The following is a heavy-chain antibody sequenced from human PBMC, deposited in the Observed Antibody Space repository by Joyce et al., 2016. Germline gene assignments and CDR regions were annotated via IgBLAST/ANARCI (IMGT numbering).Heavy chain of an antibody. D-gene: IGHD5-12*01. Sequence: QVQLVQSGAEVKKPGASVKVSCKASEYTFTRYDINWVRQATGQGLEWMRWMDPNSGDTGYAQKFQGRVTMTRNTSITTAYLELSGLTSEDTAVYYCARSRYRKGWFDPWGQGTLVTVHS. CDR1: EYTFTRYD. CDR3: ARSRYRKGWFDP. CDR2: MDPNSGDT. V-gene: IGHV1-8*01. J-gene: IGHJ5*02.